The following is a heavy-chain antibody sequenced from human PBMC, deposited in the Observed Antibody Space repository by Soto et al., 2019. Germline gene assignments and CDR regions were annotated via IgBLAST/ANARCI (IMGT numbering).Heavy chain of an antibody. CDR1: GFTFGYYW. CDR3: ARDSGYVSGTYVNPSLDY. V-gene: IGHV3-7*01. CDR2: IKLDASEK. D-gene: IGHD3-10*01. J-gene: IGHJ4*01. Sequence: EVQLVESGGGLVQPGGSLRLSCAASGFTFGYYWMSWVRQAPGKGLEGLATIKLDASEKKYVDSVKGRFTLSRDNAKNSLPLPVDRLRAGGPAVSPCARDSGYVSGTYVNPSLDYWGHGTLVTVSS.